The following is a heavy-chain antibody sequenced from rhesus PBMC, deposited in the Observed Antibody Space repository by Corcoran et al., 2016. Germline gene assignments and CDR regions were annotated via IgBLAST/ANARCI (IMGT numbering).Heavy chain of an antibody. D-gene: IGHD4-4*01. CDR1: GGSISSNW. V-gene: IGHV4-173*01. J-gene: IGHJ4*01. CDR2: IAGSGGST. CDR3: ARQMVATTGFDY. Sequence: QLPLQESGPGLVKPSETLSLTCAVSGGSISSNWWSWIRPPPGKGLEWIGRIAGSGGSTSYNPSLKSRVTISTDTSKNQLSLKLLSVTAADTAVYYCARQMVATTGFDYWGQGVLVTVSS.